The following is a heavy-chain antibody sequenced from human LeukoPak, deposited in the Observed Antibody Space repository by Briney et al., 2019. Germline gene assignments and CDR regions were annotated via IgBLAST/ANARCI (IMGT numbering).Heavy chain of an antibody. CDR3: ARGDNDYGDYEYFQH. V-gene: IGHV4-4*07. Sequence: SETLSLTCIISGGSIGPYYWSWIRQAAGKGPEWIGRIYTTGTADYNPSLKGRVFLSVDTSKNQFSLKLSSVTAADTAVYYCARGDNDYGDYEYFQHWGQGTLVTVSS. CDR2: IYTTGTA. CDR1: GGSIGPYY. J-gene: IGHJ1*01. D-gene: IGHD4-17*01.